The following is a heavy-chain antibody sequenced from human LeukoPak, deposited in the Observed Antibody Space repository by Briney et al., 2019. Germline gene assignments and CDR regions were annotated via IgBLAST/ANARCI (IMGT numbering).Heavy chain of an antibody. D-gene: IGHD3-10*01. J-gene: IGHJ4*02. CDR2: ISGSGITT. CDR1: GFIFNNYA. Sequence: PGGSLRLSCAASGFIFNNYAMSWFRQAPGKGLEWVSTISGSGITTYYAGSVKGRFAISRDNSKSTLYLQMSSLRAEDTAVYYCVKDQRFGDLDDYRGQGTLVTVSS. CDR3: VKDQRFGDLDDY. V-gene: IGHV3-23*01.